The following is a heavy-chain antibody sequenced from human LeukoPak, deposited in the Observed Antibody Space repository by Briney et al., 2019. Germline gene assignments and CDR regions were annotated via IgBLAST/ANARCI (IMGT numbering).Heavy chain of an antibody. CDR2: ISAYNGNT. Sequence: ASVRVSCKVSGYTFTSYGISWVRQAPGQGLEWMGWISAYNGNTNYAQKLQGRVTMTTDTSTSTAYMELRSLGSDDTAVYYCARDLIAVAGRLDDWFDPWDQGTLVTVSS. D-gene: IGHD6-19*01. CDR3: ARDLIAVAGRLDDWFDP. J-gene: IGHJ5*02. CDR1: GYTFTSYG. V-gene: IGHV1-18*01.